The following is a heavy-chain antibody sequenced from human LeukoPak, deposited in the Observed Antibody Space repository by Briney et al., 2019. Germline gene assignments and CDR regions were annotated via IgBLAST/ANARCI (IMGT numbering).Heavy chain of an antibody. J-gene: IGHJ4*02. CDR1: GFTFTSYG. CDR3: ASRYDYVWGSYQLDY. Sequence: GGSLRLSCVASGFTFTSYGMHWVRQAPGKGLEWVSRINTDGSSTSYADSVKGRFTNSRDNAKNTLYLQMNSLRAEDTAVYYCASRYDYVWGSYQLDYWGQGTLVTVSS. CDR2: INTDGSST. V-gene: IGHV3-74*01. D-gene: IGHD3-16*02.